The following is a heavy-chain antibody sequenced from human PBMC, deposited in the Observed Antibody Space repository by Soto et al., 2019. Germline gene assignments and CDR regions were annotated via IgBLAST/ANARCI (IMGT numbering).Heavy chain of an antibody. CDR3: ARLPPGDLGPAAMYYAWFDP. Sequence: GESLKISCKGSGYSFTSYWIGWVRQMPGKGLEWMGIIYPGDSDTRYSPSFQGQVTISADKSISTAYLQWSSLKASDTAMYYCARLPPGDLGPAAMYYAWFDPWGQGTLVTVSS. CDR1: GYSFTSYW. V-gene: IGHV5-51*01. J-gene: IGHJ5*02. CDR2: IYPGDSDT. D-gene: IGHD2-2*01.